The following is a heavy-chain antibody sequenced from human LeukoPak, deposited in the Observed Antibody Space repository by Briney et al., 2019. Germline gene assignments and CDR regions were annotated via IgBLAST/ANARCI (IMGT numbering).Heavy chain of an antibody. D-gene: IGHD2-21*02. CDR3: VRGSLRLPRSTPDY. CDR1: GFTFTNYW. Sequence: GGSLRLSCAVSGFTFTNYWMHWVRQDPGKGLVWVSYISSDGSVTKYADSVKGRFTISRDNAVNTLYLQMNSLRVEDTAVYYCVRGSLRLPRSTPDYWGQGTLVTVSS. CDR2: ISSDGSVT. J-gene: IGHJ4*02. V-gene: IGHV3-74*03.